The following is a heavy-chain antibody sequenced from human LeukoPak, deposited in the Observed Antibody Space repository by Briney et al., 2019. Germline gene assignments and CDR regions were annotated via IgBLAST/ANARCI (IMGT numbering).Heavy chain of an antibody. J-gene: IGHJ4*02. D-gene: IGHD3-9*01. Sequence: GGSLRLSCAASGFTFSSYGMHWVRQAPGKGLEWVAFIRYDGSNKYYADSVKGRFTISRDNSKSTLYLQMNSLRAEDTAVYYCAKGDYDILTGYYMPDYFDYWGQGTLVTVSS. V-gene: IGHV3-30*02. CDR3: AKGDYDILTGYYMPDYFDY. CDR2: IRYDGSNK. CDR1: GFTFSSYG.